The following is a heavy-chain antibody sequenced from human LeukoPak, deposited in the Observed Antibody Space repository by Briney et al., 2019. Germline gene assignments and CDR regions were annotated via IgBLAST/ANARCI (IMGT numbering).Heavy chain of an antibody. D-gene: IGHD2-2*02. CDR1: GFTFSSYS. Sequence: GGSLRLSCAASGFTFSSYSMNWVRQAPGKGLEWVSSISSSSSSYIYYADSVKGRFTISRDNAKNPLYLQMNSLRAEDTAVYYCARGFPDCSSTSCYNYYFDYWGQGTLVTVSS. CDR2: ISSSSSSYI. CDR3: ARGFPDCSSTSCYNYYFDY. V-gene: IGHV3-21*01. J-gene: IGHJ4*02.